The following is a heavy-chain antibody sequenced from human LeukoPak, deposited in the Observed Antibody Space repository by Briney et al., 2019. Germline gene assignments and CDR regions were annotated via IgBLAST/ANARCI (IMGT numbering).Heavy chain of an antibody. J-gene: IGHJ5*02. D-gene: IGHD3-3*01. Sequence: NRGESLKISCKGSGYSFTSYWIGWVRQMPGKGLEWMGIIYPGDSDTRYSPSFQGQVTISADKSISTAYLQWSSLKASDTAMYYCARQGVYGLRFLEWNWFDPWGQGTLVTVSS. CDR3: ARQGVYGLRFLEWNWFDP. V-gene: IGHV5-51*01. CDR1: GYSFTSYW. CDR2: IYPGDSDT.